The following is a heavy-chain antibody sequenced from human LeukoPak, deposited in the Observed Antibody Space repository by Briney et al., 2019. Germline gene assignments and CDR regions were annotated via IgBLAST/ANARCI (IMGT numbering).Heavy chain of an antibody. CDR1: GYTFSGPF. CDR2: IHPNRGDT. D-gene: IGHD6-19*01. J-gene: IGHJ4*02. V-gene: IGHV1-2*02. CDR3: ARGRGWLANYYFDY. Sequence: ASVEVSCKASGYTFSGPFILWARHAPRQGREWMGRIHPNRGDTNYAQNVQCRGTMTRDTSISTAFMELSSLKSDDTAVYYCARGRGWLANYYFDYWGQGTLVTVSS.